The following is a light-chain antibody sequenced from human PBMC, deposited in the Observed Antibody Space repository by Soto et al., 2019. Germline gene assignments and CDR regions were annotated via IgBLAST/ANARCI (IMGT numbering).Light chain of an antibody. CDR2: KAS. CDR1: QSISSW. J-gene: IGKJ1*01. Sequence: DIQMTQSPSTLSASVGDRVTITCRASQSISSWLAWYQQKPGKAPKLLIYKASSLESGVPSRFSGSGSGTEFTLTINSLQHDDFATYYCQQYNSYPWTFGQGTKVEIK. CDR3: QQYNSYPWT. V-gene: IGKV1-5*03.